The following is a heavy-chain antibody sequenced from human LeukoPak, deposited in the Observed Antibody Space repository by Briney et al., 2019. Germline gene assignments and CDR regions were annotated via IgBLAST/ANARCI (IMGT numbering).Heavy chain of an antibody. CDR3: AIGGDSTTSCYRCFDY. CDR1: GYRFTNYW. V-gene: IGHV5-51*01. Sequence: GESLKISCKGSGYRFTNYWIGWVRQMPGKGLEWMGLIYPDDSGTGYSPSFQGQVTISADKSISPAYLQWSSLKASDTAMYYCAIGGDSTTSCYRCFDYWGQGTLVTVSS. CDR2: IYPDDSGT. J-gene: IGHJ4*02. D-gene: IGHD2-2*02.